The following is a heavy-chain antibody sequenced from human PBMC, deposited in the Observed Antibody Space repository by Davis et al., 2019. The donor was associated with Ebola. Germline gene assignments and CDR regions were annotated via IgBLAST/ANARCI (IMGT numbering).Heavy chain of an antibody. V-gene: IGHV1-69*06. Sequence: AASVKVSCKASAGTLSSYGISWVRQAPGQGLEWMGGIIPIFGTANYAQKFQGRVTITADKSTSTAYMELSSLRSEDTAVYYCATGRGILYWGGYGMDVWGQGTTVTVSS. CDR2: IIPIFGTA. CDR3: ATGRGILYWGGYGMDV. CDR1: AGTLSSYG. J-gene: IGHJ6*02. D-gene: IGHD2-8*02.